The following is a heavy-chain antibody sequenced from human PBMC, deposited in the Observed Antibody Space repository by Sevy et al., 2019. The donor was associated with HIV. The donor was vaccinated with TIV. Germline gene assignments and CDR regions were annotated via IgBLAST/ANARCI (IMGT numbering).Heavy chain of an antibody. V-gene: IGHV3-23*01. CDR1: GFTFNTHA. D-gene: IGHD3-22*01. Sequence: GGSLRLSCAASGFTFNTHAMNWVRQAPGKGLEWVSGISATGGGTYYTDSVKARFTVSRDNSQNTLYLQMNSLRADDTTIYYCAKALNPALESMIEVIFRTLKGFDVWGQGTMVTVSS. CDR2: ISATGGGT. J-gene: IGHJ3*01. CDR3: AKALNPALESMIEVIFRTLKGFDV.